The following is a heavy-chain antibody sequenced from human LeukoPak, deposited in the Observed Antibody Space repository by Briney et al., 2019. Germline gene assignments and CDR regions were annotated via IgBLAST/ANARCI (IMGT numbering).Heavy chain of an antibody. CDR1: GFTFSSYG. Sequence: GGSLRLSCAASGFTFSSYGMHWVRQAPGKGLEWVAVISYDGSNKYYADSVKGRFTISRDNSKSTLYLQMNSLRAEDTAVYYCARDGVVVVAATWGDDAFDIWGQGTMVTVSS. CDR2: ISYDGSNK. V-gene: IGHV3-30*03. J-gene: IGHJ3*02. CDR3: ARDGVVVVAATWGDDAFDI. D-gene: IGHD2-15*01.